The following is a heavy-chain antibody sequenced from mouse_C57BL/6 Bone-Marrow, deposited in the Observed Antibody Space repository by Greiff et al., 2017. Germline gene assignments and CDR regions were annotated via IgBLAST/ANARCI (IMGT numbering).Heavy chain of an antibody. CDR1: GYAFSSSW. V-gene: IGHV1-82*01. Sequence: VQLQQSGPELVKPGASVKISCKASGYAFSSSWMNWVKQRPGKGLEWIGRIYPGDGDTNYNGKFKGTATLTADKSSSTAYMQLSSLTSEDSAVXCCARLRRLDAMDYWGQGTSVTVSS. CDR2: IYPGDGDT. J-gene: IGHJ4*01. D-gene: IGHD2-12*01. CDR3: ARLRRLDAMDY.